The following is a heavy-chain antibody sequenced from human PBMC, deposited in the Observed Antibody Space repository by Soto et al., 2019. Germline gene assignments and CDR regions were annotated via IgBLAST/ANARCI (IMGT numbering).Heavy chain of an antibody. CDR1: GFTLSSYW. CDR3: ARSRDGYNFVGDC. Sequence: EVQLVESRGGLVQPGGSLRLSCAASGFTLSSYWMHWVRQAPGKGLVWISRINIDGSSTSYADSVKGRFTISRDNAKNTLYLQVNSLRAEDTAVYYCARSRDGYNFVGDCWGQGTLVTVSS. CDR2: INIDGSST. J-gene: IGHJ4*02. V-gene: IGHV3-74*01. D-gene: IGHD5-12*01.